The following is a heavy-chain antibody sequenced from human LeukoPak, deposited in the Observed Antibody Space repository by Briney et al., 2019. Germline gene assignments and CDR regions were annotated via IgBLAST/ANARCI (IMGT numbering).Heavy chain of an antibody. V-gene: IGHV1-2*02. D-gene: IGHD3-3*01. CDR1: GYTFTGYF. CDR2: INPNSGGT. Sequence: GASVKVSCKASGYTFTGYFIHWVRQAPGQGLEWMGWINPNSGGTNYAQKFQGRVTMTRDTSISTAYMELSRLRSDDTAVYYCARDLHTNYDFWSGYHPYYYMDVWGKGTTVTVSS. J-gene: IGHJ6*03. CDR3: ARDLHTNYDFWSGYHPYYYMDV.